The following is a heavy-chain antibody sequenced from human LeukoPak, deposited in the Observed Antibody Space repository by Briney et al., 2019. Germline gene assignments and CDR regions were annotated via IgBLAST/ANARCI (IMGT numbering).Heavy chain of an antibody. D-gene: IGHD2-2*02. V-gene: IGHV5-51*01. CDR1: GYSFTSYW. J-gene: IGHJ4*02. CDR3: ARLSLSSVVVPAAIDY. Sequence: HGESLKISCKGSGYSFTSYWIGWVRQMPGKGLEWMGIIYPGDSDTRYSPSFQGQVTISADKSISTAYLQWSSLKASDTAMYYCARLSLSSVVVPAAIDYWGQGTLVTVSS. CDR2: IYPGDSDT.